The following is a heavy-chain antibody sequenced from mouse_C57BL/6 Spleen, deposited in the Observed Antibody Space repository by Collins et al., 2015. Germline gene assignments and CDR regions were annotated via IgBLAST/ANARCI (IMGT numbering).Heavy chain of an antibody. D-gene: IGHD1-1*01. CDR2: IRNKANNHAT. Sequence: WMDWVRQSPEKGLEWVAEIRNKANNHATYYAESVKGRFTISRDDSKSSVYLQMNSLRAEDTGIYYCTSYYGSAWFAYWGQGTLVTVSA. CDR1: W. V-gene: IGHV6-6*01. J-gene: IGHJ3*01. CDR3: TSYYGSAWFAY.